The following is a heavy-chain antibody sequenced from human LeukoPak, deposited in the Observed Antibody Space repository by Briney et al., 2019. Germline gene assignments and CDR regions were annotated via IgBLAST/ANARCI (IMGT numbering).Heavy chain of an antibody. CDR1: GYTFTNYD. CDR3: ARVNCSSTSCRSKFLDY. J-gene: IGHJ4*02. CDR2: MNPNSANT. V-gene: IGHV1-8*01. Sequence: ASVKGSCKASGYTFTNYDINWVRQATGQGLAWMGWMNPNSANTGYAQKFQGRVTMTRNTSISTAYMELSSVRSEDTTVYYCARVNCSSTSCRSKFLDYWGQGTLVTVSS. D-gene: IGHD2-2*01.